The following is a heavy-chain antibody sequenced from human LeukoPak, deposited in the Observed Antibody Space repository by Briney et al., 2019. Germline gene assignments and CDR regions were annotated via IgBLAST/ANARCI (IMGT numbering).Heavy chain of an antibody. V-gene: IGHV3-30-3*01. CDR1: GLTFSSYA. CDR2: ISYDGSNK. D-gene: IGHD3-22*01. CDR3: AKDKAMIVLH. Sequence: GGSLRLSCAASGLTFSSYAMHWVRQAPGKGLEWVAVISYDGSNKYYADSVKGRFTISRDNSKNTLYLQMNSLRAEDTAVYYCAKDKAMIVLHWGQGTLVTVSS. J-gene: IGHJ4*02.